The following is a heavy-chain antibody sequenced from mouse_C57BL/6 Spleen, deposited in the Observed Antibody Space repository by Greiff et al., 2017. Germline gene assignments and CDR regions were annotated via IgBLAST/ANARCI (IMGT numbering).Heavy chain of an antibody. Sequence: EVQGVESGAELVKPGASVKLSCTASGFNIKDYYMHWVKQRTEQGLEWIGRIDPEDGETKYAPKFQGKATVPADTSSNTAYLQLSRLTSEDTAVYYCAMWYGSSSDYWGQGTTLTVSS. CDR3: AMWYGSSSDY. CDR1: GFNIKDYY. CDR2: IDPEDGET. J-gene: IGHJ2*01. D-gene: IGHD1-1*01. V-gene: IGHV14-2*01.